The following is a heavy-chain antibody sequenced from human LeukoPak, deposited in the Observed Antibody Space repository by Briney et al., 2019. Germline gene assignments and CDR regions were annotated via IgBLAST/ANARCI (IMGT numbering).Heavy chain of an antibody. CDR3: AKWPGVDIVLMVYAKGIDY. CDR2: ISGSGGST. CDR1: GFTFSSYA. V-gene: IGHV3-23*01. Sequence: PGGSLRLSCAASGFTFSSYAMSWVRQAPGKGLEWVSAISGSGGSTYYADSVKGRFTISRDNSKNTLYLQMNSLRAEDTAVCYCAKWPGVDIVLMVYAKGIDYWGQGTLVTVSS. J-gene: IGHJ4*02. D-gene: IGHD2-8*01.